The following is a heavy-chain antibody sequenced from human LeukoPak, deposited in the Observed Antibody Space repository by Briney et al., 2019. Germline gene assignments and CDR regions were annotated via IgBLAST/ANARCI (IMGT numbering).Heavy chain of an antibody. Sequence: GGSLRLSCVASGFTLRNTWMAWVRQAPGKGLEWVANINQDASTKHHVDSVKGRFTISRDNAKNSLYLQMNSLRAEDTAVYYCARDQSGNLDYWGQGTLVTVSA. D-gene: IGHD1-26*01. CDR1: GFTLRNTW. J-gene: IGHJ4*02. CDR3: ARDQSGNLDY. CDR2: INQDASTK. V-gene: IGHV3-7*01.